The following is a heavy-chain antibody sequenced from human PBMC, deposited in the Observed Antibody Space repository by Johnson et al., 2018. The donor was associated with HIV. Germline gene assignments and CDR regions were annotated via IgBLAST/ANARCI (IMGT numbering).Heavy chain of an antibody. V-gene: IGHV3-23*04. CDR3: AKRMGGGAFDI. Sequence: MQLVESGGGLIQPGGSLRLSCAASGFTVSSNYMSWVRQAPGKGLEWVSAISGSGGSTYYADSVKGRFTISRDNSRNTLCRQMNDLRAEDTAVDYCAKRMGGGAFDIWGQGTMVTVSS. CDR2: ISGSGGST. J-gene: IGHJ3*02. CDR1: GFTVSSNY. D-gene: IGHD1-26*01.